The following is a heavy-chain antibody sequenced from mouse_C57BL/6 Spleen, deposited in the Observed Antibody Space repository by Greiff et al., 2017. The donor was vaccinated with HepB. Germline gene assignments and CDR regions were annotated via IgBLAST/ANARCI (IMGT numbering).Heavy chain of an antibody. Sequence: VQLQQSGPELVKPGASVKISCKASGYSFTGYYMNWVKQSPEKSLEWIGEINPSTGGTTYNQKFKAKATLTVDKSSSTAYMQLKSLTSEDSAVYYCARRFAYWGQGTLLTVSA. CDR2: INPSTGGT. J-gene: IGHJ3*01. CDR1: GYSFTGYY. V-gene: IGHV1-42*01. CDR3: ARRFAY.